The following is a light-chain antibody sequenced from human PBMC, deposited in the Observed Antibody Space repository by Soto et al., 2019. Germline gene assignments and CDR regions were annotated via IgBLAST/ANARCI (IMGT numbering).Light chain of an antibody. CDR2: DAS. J-gene: IGKJ1*01. CDR1: QSVSSY. Sequence: EIVLTRSPATLSLSPGERATLSCRVSQSVSSYLAWYQQKPGEAPRLLIYDASNRATGIPARFSGSGSGTDFTLTISSLEPEDFAVYYCQQRETFGQGTKVDI. CDR3: QQRET. V-gene: IGKV3-11*01.